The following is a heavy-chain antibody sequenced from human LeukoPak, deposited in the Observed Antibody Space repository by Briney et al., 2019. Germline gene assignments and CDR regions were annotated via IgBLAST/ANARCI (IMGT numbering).Heavy chain of an antibody. D-gene: IGHD1-26*01. CDR2: ISSSSSTI. CDR1: GFTFSNYN. CDR3: ARVLWDYMDV. V-gene: IGHV3-48*01. J-gene: IGHJ6*03. Sequence: GGSLRLSCAASGFTFSNYNMNWVRQAPGKGLEWVSCISSSSSTIHYADSVKGRFTISRDNAKNSLYLQMNSLRAEDTAVYYCARVLWDYMDVWGKGTTVTVSS.